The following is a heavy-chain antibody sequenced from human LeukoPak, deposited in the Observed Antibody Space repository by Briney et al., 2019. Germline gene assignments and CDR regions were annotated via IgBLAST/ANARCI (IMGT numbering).Heavy chain of an antibody. CDR1: GGSISSSSYY. D-gene: IGHD3-22*01. J-gene: IGHJ5*02. CDR3: ARHPDYYDSSGYYRWFDP. Sequence: PSETLSLTCTVSGGSISSSSYYWGWIRQPPGKGLEWFGSIYYTGRTYYNLSLKSRVTISVDTSKNQFSLKLSSVTAADTAVYYCARHPDYYDSSGYYRWFDPWGQGTLATVSS. V-gene: IGHV4-39*01. CDR2: IYYTGRT.